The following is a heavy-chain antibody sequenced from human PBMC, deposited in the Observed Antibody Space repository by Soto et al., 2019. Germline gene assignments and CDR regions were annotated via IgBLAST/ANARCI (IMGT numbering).Heavy chain of an antibody. CDR1: GGSISSGGYY. Sequence: QVQLQESGPGLVKPSQTLSLTCTVSGGSISSGGYYWSWIRQHPGKGLEWIGYIYYSGSTYYNPSLKSRVTISVDTSKTQFSLKLSSVTAADTAVYYCARGISTTVVTQNWFDPWGQGTLVTVSS. D-gene: IGHD4-17*01. J-gene: IGHJ5*02. CDR3: ARGISTTVVTQNWFDP. V-gene: IGHV4-31*03. CDR2: IYYSGST.